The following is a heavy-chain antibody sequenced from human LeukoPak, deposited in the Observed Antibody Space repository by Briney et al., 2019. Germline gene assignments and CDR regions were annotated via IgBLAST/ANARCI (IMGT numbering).Heavy chain of an antibody. J-gene: IGHJ3*02. D-gene: IGHD3-3*01. CDR3: AKDRKSFWSGYNAFDI. CDR1: GFTFSDYY. Sequence: PGGSLRLSCAASGFTFSDYYMSWIRQAPGKGLEWVSYISSSGSTIYYADSVKGRFTISRDNSKNTLYLQMSSLRAEDTAVYYCAKDRKSFWSGYNAFDIWGQGTVVTVSS. CDR2: ISSSGSTI. V-gene: IGHV3-11*01.